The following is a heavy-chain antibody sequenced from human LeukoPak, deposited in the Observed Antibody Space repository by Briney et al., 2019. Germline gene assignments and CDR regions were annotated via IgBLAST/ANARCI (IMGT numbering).Heavy chain of an antibody. J-gene: IGHJ6*02. CDR3: ARGAQERRGMDV. Sequence: ASVKVSCKASGYTFTGYYMHWVRQAPGQGLEWMGRINPNSGGTNYAQKFQGRVTMTRDTSTSTAYMELSRLRSDDTAVYYCARGAQERRGMDVWGQGTTVTVSS. CDR1: GYTFTGYY. CDR2: INPNSGGT. V-gene: IGHV1-2*06.